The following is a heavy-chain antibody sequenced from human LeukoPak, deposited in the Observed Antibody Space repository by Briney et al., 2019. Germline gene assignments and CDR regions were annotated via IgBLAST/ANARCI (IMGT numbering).Heavy chain of an antibody. CDR3: AYHTAAAGSMWVDY. J-gene: IGHJ4*02. Sequence: SETLSLTCTVSGGSISSSSYYWGWIRQPPGKGLEWIGSIYYSGSTYYNPSLKSRVTISVDTSKNQFPLKLSSVTAADTAVYYCAYHTAAAGSMWVDYWGQGTLVTVSS. CDR1: GGSISSSSYY. D-gene: IGHD6-13*01. V-gene: IGHV4-39*06. CDR2: IYYSGST.